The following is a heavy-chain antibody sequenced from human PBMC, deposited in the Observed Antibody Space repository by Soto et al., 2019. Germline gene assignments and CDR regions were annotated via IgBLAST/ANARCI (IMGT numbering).Heavy chain of an antibody. CDR2: ISGGSDYT. CDR1: GFSFASYS. V-gene: IGHV3-21*01. D-gene: IGHD4-17*01. CDR3: ARGNGFPMNYYGMDV. J-gene: IGHJ6*02. Sequence: LRLSCAASGFSFASYSMNWVRQAPGKGLEWVSSISGGSDYTYYGDSVKGRFTISRDNAKNSVHLQMNSLRDEDTALYYCARGNGFPMNYYGMDVWGQGTTVTVSS.